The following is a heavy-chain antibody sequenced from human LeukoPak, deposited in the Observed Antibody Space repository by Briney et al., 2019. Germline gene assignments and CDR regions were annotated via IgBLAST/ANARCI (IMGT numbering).Heavy chain of an antibody. CDR3: AKDLGSSSETIDY. D-gene: IGHD6-6*01. CDR2: ISGGGGST. Sequence: QPGGSLRLSCAASGFTFSSYAMSWVRQAPGKGLEWVSAISGGGGSTYYADSVKGRFTISRDNSKNTLHLQMNSLKAEDTAVYYCAKDLGSSSETIDYWGQGTLVTVSS. CDR1: GFTFSSYA. J-gene: IGHJ4*02. V-gene: IGHV3-23*01.